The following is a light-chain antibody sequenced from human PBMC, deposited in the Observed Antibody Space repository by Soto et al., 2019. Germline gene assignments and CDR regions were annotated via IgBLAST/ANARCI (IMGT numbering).Light chain of an antibody. J-gene: IGKJ4*01. CDR3: HLNNKSPPVT. CDR1: QTISND. CDR2: GAS. Sequence: EVVMTQATATVSVSPGEGVTLSCRASQTISNDLAWYQQNHGQAPSILIYGASTRATGVPARFSGGGSGTEFPLTISSLQSGDFAFYYCHLNNKSPPVTLGGLNKV. V-gene: IGKV3-15*01.